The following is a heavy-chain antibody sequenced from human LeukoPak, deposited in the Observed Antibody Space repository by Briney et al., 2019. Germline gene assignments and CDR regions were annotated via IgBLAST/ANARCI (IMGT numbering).Heavy chain of an antibody. Sequence: GGSRRLSFAASGLTFSSYWISGVRQPPGRGLDGVANIKQDGSEKYYVDSVKGRFTISRDNAKNSLYLQMNSLRAEDTAVYYCARDGGYVNFDYWGQGTLVTVSS. CDR2: IKQDGSEK. V-gene: IGHV3-7*03. J-gene: IGHJ4*02. D-gene: IGHD5-12*01. CDR1: GLTFSSYW. CDR3: ARDGGYVNFDY.